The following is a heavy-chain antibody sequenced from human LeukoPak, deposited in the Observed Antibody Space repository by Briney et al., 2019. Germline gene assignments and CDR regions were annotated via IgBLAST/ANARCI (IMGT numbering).Heavy chain of an antibody. D-gene: IGHD3-3*01. CDR1: GFTFSSYS. CDR2: ISSSSSYI. Sequence: GGSLRLSCAASGFTFSSYSMNWVRQAPGKGLEWVSSISSSSSYIYYADSVKGRFTISIDNAKNSLYLQMNSLRAEDTAVYYCARDSPNXYDFWSGXLDXXYXDXWGK. V-gene: IGHV3-21*01. CDR3: ARDSPNXYDFWSGXLDXXYXDX. J-gene: IGHJ6*03.